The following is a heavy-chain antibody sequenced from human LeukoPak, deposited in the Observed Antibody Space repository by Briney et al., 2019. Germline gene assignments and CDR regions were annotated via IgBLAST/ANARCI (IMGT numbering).Heavy chain of an antibody. D-gene: IGHD5-24*01. CDR2: ITPSGGT. CDR1: GYTFTSYS. Sequence: SVKVSCKPSGYTFTSYSIHWLRQAPGQALEWMGWITPSGGTNYPQKFQGRVAITWDTSITTAYMDLSRLTSDDTAVYYCARDRYGDGFAHLDYWGQGALVTVSS. J-gene: IGHJ4*02. V-gene: IGHV1-2*02. CDR3: ARDRYGDGFAHLDY.